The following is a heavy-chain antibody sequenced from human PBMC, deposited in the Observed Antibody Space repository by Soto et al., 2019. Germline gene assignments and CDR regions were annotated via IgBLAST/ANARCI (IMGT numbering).Heavy chain of an antibody. V-gene: IGHV3-23*01. Sequence: GGPLRLSCAASGFTFGNYAMNWVLQAPGKGLDWVSSIRGHSGNNYFAHYAKGRFTISRDNSPNTLYMKLNSLRPDDTAVYYCAKVPICRRYFDYWGQGTLVTVSS. CDR1: GFTFGNYA. CDR3: AKVPICRRYFDY. CDR2: IRGHSGNN. D-gene: IGHD3-16*02. J-gene: IGHJ4*02.